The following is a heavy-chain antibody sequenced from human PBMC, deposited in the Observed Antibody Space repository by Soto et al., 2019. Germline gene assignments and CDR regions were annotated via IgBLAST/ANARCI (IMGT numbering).Heavy chain of an antibody. CDR3: ARGSWSGYLGAEYFQH. V-gene: IGHV4-59*01. CDR2: IYYSGST. J-gene: IGHJ1*01. D-gene: IGHD3-3*01. CDR1: GGSISSYY. Sequence: SETLSLTCTVSGGSISSYYWSWIRQPPGKGLEWIGYIYYSGSTNYNPSLKSRVTISVDTSKNQFSLKLSSVTAADTAVYYCARGSWSGYLGAEYFQHWGQGTLVTVSS.